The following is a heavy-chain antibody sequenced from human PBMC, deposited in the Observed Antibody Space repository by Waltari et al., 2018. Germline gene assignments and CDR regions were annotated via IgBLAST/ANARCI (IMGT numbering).Heavy chain of an antibody. Sequence: QVQLVESGGGLVQPGRSLRLSCAASGFTFGNYAMHWVRQAPGKGLEWVAVIASDGSNKYYADSVKGRFTISRDNSYSTLYLQMNSLRAEDTAVYYCAKIDSYSTAYGYWGQGILVTVSS. J-gene: IGHJ4*02. V-gene: IGHV3-30*18. CDR3: AKIDSYSTAYGY. CDR2: IASDGSNK. D-gene: IGHD2-2*01. CDR1: GFTFGNYA.